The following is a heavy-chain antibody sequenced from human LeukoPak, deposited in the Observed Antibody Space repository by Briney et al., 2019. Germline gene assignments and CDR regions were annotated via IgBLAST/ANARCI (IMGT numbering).Heavy chain of an antibody. CDR2: IWYDGSNK. CDR3: ARGFSSGWYGDYYYYYGMDV. D-gene: IGHD6-19*01. J-gene: IGHJ6*02. CDR1: GFTFSSYG. V-gene: IGHV3-33*01. Sequence: GGSLRLSCAASGFTFSSYGMHWVRQAPGKGLEWVAVIWYDGSNKYYADSVKGRFTISRDNSKNTLYLQMNSLRAEDTAVYYCARGFSSGWYGDYYYYYGMDVWGQGTTVTVSS.